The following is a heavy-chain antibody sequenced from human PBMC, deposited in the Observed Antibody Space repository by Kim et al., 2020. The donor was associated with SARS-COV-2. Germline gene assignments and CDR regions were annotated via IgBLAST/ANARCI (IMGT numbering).Heavy chain of an antibody. J-gene: IGHJ4*02. CDR3: VAESGSRSFDH. Sequence: ILYPDSVKGRFIISRDNSKSTLYLQMNSLRPEDTAVYYCVAESGSRSFDHWGQGTLVTVSP. V-gene: IGHV3-30*01. CDR2: I. D-gene: IGHD3-22*01.